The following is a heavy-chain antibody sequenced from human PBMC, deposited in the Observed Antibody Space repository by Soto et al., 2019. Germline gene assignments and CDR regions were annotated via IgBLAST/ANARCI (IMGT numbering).Heavy chain of an antibody. D-gene: IGHD6-19*01. Sequence: QVHLVESGGGVVQPGKSLRLSCTASGLTFSSYAVHCVRQAPGKGLEWVSVISGDGGNKYFSESVRGRFLISRDNSKNTVYLQMTSLRHEDTAVYFCARRLTSTVSALGYWGQGTLVTVSS. V-gene: IGHV3-30-3*01. CDR3: ARRLTSTVSALGY. J-gene: IGHJ4*02. CDR1: GLTFSSYA. CDR2: ISGDGGNK.